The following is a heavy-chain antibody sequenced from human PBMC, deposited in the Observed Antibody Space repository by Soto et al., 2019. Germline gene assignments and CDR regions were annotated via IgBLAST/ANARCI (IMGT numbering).Heavy chain of an antibody. CDR3: ASSGYCSDGTCYPDY. D-gene: IGHD2-15*01. V-gene: IGHV4-34*01. CDR1: GGSLSGSY. CDR2: IHHSGST. J-gene: IGHJ4*02. Sequence: QVQLQQWGAGLLKPSETLSLTCAVYGGSLSGSYWSWIRQPPGTGLEWIGEIHHSGSTYYNPSLKSRVTLSVDTSKNRFALRLNSVTAADSAVYYCASSGYCSDGTCYPDYWGQGSLVPVSS.